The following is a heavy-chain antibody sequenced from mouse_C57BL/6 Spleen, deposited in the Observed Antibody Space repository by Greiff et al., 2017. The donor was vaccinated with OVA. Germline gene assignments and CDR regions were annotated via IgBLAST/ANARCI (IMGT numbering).Heavy chain of an antibody. Sequence: VQLKESGPGLVKPSQSLSLTCSVTGYSITSGYYWNWIRQFPGNKLEWMGYISYDGSNNYNPSLKNRISITRDTSKNQFFLKLNSVTTEDTATYYCARGLLRWYWGQGTTLTVSS. CDR3: ARGLLRWY. D-gene: IGHD1-1*01. J-gene: IGHJ2*01. CDR1: GYSITSGYY. V-gene: IGHV3-6*01. CDR2: ISYDGSN.